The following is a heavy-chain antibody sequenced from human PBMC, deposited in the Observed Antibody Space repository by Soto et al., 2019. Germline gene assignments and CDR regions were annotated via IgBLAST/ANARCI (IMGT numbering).Heavy chain of an antibody. Sequence: QVQLVQSGAEVKKPGSSVKVSCKASGGTFSSYAISWVRQAPGQGLEWMGGIIPIFGTANYAQKFQGRVTITADKSTSTAYTELSSLRSEDTAVYYCARDQPLDKGSKAYCSSTSCQYHREYYYYGMDVWGQGTTVTVSS. CDR1: GGTFSSYA. CDR3: ARDQPLDKGSKAYCSSTSCQYHREYYYYGMDV. V-gene: IGHV1-69*06. CDR2: IIPIFGTA. J-gene: IGHJ6*02. D-gene: IGHD2-2*01.